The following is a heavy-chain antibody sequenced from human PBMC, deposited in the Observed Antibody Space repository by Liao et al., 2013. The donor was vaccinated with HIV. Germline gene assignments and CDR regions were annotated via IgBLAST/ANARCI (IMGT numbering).Heavy chain of an antibody. J-gene: IGHJ3*01. Sequence: QVQLQQWGAGLLKPSETLSLTCAVYGGSFSGYYWSWIRETPGKGLEWLGDIDYSGSTNYNPSLKSRFFISMDKSKNQFSLKLTSVTAADTAVYYCARGSPSHYDALDFWGRGTPVTVSS. V-gene: IGHV4-34*01. CDR1: GGSFSGYY. CDR2: IDYSGST. CDR3: ARGSPSHYDALDF.